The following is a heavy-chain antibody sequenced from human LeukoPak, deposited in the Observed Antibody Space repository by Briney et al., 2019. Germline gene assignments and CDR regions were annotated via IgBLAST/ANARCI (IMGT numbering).Heavy chain of an antibody. D-gene: IGHD2-2*01. CDR1: GGSISSGSYY. CDR2: IYTSGST. V-gene: IGHV4-61*02. Sequence: PSETLSLTCTVSGGSISSGSYYWSWIRQPAGKGLEWIGRIYTSGSTNYNPSPKSRVTISVDTSKNQFSLKLSSVTAADTAVYYCARQYDSYFYYYLDLWGTGTTVTVSS. J-gene: IGHJ6*03. CDR3: ARQYDSYFYYYLDL.